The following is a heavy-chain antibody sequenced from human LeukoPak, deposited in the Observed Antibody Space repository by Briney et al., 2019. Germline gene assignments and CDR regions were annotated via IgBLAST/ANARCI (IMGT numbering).Heavy chain of an antibody. CDR1: GGSISNYY. D-gene: IGHD3-10*01. CDR3: ARPYYYGSGSYYVFDY. J-gene: IGHJ4*02. Sequence: SETLSLTCTVSGGSISNYYWSWIRQSPGKGLEWIGFIYYTGSSNYNPSLTSRVTISVDTSKNQFSLKLSSVTAADTAVYYCARPYYYGSGSYYVFDYWGQGTLVTVSS. CDR2: IYYTGSS. V-gene: IGHV4-59*12.